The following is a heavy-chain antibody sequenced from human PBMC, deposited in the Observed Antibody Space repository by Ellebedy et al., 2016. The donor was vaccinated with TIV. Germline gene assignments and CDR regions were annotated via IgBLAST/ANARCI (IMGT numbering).Heavy chain of an antibody. CDR1: GFTFSGSA. D-gene: IGHD3-22*01. Sequence: GESLKISXAASGFTFSGSAMHWVRQASGKGLEWVGRIRSKAHSYATAYAASVKGRFTISRDDSKNTAFLHMNSLKTEDTAVYYCTSLYDSSGYYVTDYWGQGTLVTVSS. CDR2: IRSKAHSYAT. CDR3: TSLYDSSGYYVTDY. V-gene: IGHV3-73*01. J-gene: IGHJ4*02.